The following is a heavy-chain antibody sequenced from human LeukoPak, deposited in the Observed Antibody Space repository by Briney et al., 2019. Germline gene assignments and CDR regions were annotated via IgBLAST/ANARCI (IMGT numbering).Heavy chain of an antibody. Sequence: GGSLRLSCAASGFTFSSYWMSWVRQAPGKGLEWVANIKQDGSEKYYVDSVKGRFTISRGNAKNSLYLQMNSLRAEDTAVYYCARDTHYDFWSGYLGTYDYWGQGTLVTVSS. CDR2: IKQDGSEK. D-gene: IGHD3-3*01. J-gene: IGHJ4*02. CDR3: ARDTHYDFWSGYLGTYDY. V-gene: IGHV3-7*01. CDR1: GFTFSSYW.